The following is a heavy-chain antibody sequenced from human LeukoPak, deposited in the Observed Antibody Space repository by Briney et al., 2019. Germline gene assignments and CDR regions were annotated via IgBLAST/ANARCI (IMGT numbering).Heavy chain of an antibody. D-gene: IGHD3-22*01. J-gene: IGHJ4*02. Sequence: PSETLSLTCAVYGGSFSGYYWSWIRQPSGKGLEWIGEINHSGSTNYNPSLKSRVTISVDTSKNQFSLKLSSVTAADTAVSYCASKTYYYDSSGYYVYYWGQGTLVTVSS. V-gene: IGHV4-34*01. CDR3: ASKTYYYDSSGYYVYY. CDR2: INHSGST. CDR1: GGSFSGYY.